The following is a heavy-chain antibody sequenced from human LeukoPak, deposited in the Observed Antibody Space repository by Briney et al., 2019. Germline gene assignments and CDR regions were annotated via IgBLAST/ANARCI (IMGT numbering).Heavy chain of an antibody. Sequence: GGSLRLSCAASGFTFSNAWMSWVRQAPGKGLEWVAVISYDESNKYYADSVKGRFTISRDNSKNTLYLQMNSLRAEDTAVYYCAKGGYSGYESDYWGQGTLVTVSS. J-gene: IGHJ4*02. D-gene: IGHD5-12*01. CDR2: ISYDESNK. CDR1: GFTFSNAW. V-gene: IGHV3-30*18. CDR3: AKGGYSGYESDY.